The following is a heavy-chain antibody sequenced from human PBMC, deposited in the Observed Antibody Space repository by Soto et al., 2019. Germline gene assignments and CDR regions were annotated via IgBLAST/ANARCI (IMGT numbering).Heavy chain of an antibody. D-gene: IGHD2-15*01. V-gene: IGHV3-73*01. J-gene: IGHJ4*02. CDR2: IRSKANSYAT. CDR1: GFTFSGSA. Sequence: GGSLRLSCAASGFTFSGSAMHWVRHASGKGLEWVGRIRSKANSYATAYAASVKGRFTISRDDSKNTAYLQMNSLKTEDTAVYYCTSRYCSGGGCYLFAYSAQRTLVTVSS. CDR3: TSRYCSGGGCYLFAY.